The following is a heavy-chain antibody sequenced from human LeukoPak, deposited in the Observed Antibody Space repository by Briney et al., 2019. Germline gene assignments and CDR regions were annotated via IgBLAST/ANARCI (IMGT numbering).Heavy chain of an antibody. D-gene: IGHD2-2*02. Sequence: GGSLRLSCAASGFTFSTYGIHWVRQAPGKGLEWVAFIQYDGSYKFYADSVQGRFSISRDNTKNTLFLQMNSLRAEDTAVYYCAKTSDQLLYSKFDYWGQGTLVTVSS. CDR3: AKTSDQLLYSKFDY. J-gene: IGHJ4*02. V-gene: IGHV3-30*02. CDR1: GFTFSTYG. CDR2: IQYDGSYK.